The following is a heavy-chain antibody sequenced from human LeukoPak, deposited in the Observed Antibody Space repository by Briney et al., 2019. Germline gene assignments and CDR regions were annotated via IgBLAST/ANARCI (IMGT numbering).Heavy chain of an antibody. Sequence: GGSLRLSCAASGFTFSSYAMRWVRQAPGKGLEWVAVISYDGSNKYYADSVKGRFTISRDNSKNTLYLQMNSLRAEDTAVYYCARDPGDCSSTSCYVGYFDYWGQGTLVTVSS. CDR3: ARDPGDCSSTSCYVGYFDY. V-gene: IGHV3-30*04. CDR2: ISYDGSNK. CDR1: GFTFSSYA. D-gene: IGHD2-2*01. J-gene: IGHJ4*02.